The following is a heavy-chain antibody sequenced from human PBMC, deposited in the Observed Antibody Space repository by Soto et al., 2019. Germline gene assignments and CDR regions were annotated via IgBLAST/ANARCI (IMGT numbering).Heavy chain of an antibody. Sequence: GGSLRLSCAASGFTFSSYGMHWVRQAPGKGLEWVAIISYDGSNTYYADSVKGRFTISRDNSKNTLYLQMNSLRAEDTSVYYCAKEGGMSGSYYISSSYYFDYWGQGTLVTVSS. CDR1: GFTFSSYG. V-gene: IGHV3-30*18. D-gene: IGHD1-26*01. J-gene: IGHJ4*02. CDR2: ISYDGSNT. CDR3: AKEGGMSGSYYISSSYYFDY.